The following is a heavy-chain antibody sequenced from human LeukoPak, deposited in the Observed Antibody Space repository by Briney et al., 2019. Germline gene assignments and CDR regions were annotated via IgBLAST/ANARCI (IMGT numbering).Heavy chain of an antibody. CDR2: IYYSGST. V-gene: IGHV4-39*01. Sequence: SEALSPTCTVSGGSISSDSYFWGWIRQPPGQGLEWIGSIYYSGSTYYNPSLKSRVTISVDTSKNQFSLKLSSVTAADTAVYYCARPHIGGSDLTDFDYWGQGTLVTVSS. CDR3: ARPHIGGSDLTDFDY. CDR1: GGSISSDSYF. D-gene: IGHD1-26*01. J-gene: IGHJ4*02.